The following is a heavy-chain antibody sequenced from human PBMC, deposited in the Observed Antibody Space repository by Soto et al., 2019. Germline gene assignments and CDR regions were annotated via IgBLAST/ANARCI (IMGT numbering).Heavy chain of an antibody. CDR3: ARGYYYDSSGYYPLGYYYGMDV. CDR1: GGSISSYY. Sequence: SETLSLTCTVSGGSISSYYWSWIRQPPGKGLEWIGYIYYSGSTNYNPSLKSRVTISVDTSKNQFSLKLSSVTAADTAVYYCARGYYYDSSGYYPLGYYYGMDVWGQGTTVTVSS. CDR2: IYYSGST. V-gene: IGHV4-59*12. J-gene: IGHJ6*02. D-gene: IGHD3-22*01.